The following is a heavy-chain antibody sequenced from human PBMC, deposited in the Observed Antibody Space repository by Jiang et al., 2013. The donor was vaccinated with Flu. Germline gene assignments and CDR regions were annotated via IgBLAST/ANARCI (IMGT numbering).Heavy chain of an antibody. CDR2: INSDGSST. Sequence: VQLLESGGGLVQPGGSLRLSCAASGFTFSSYWMHWVRQAPGKGLVWVSRINSDGSSTSYADSVKGRFTISGDNAKNTLYLQMNSLRAEDTAVYYCARDLTGYYMIYYYYGMDVWGPRDHGHRLL. CDR1: GFTFSSYW. V-gene: IGHV3-74*01. D-gene: IGHD3-9*01. CDR3: ARDLTGYYMIYYYYGMDV. J-gene: IGHJ6*01.